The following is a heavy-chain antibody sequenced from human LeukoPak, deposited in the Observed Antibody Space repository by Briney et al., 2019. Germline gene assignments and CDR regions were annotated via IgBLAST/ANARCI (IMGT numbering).Heavy chain of an antibody. Sequence: GGSLRLSCAASGFTFSSYAMHWVRQARGQRLEWIGWIVVGSGNTNYAQKFQERVTITRDMSTSTAYMELSSLRSEDTAVYYCAADRGYYDSRNPDAFDIWGQGTMVTVSS. CDR2: IVVGSGNT. CDR1: GFTFSSYA. V-gene: IGHV1-58*02. D-gene: IGHD3-22*01. J-gene: IGHJ3*02. CDR3: AADRGYYDSRNPDAFDI.